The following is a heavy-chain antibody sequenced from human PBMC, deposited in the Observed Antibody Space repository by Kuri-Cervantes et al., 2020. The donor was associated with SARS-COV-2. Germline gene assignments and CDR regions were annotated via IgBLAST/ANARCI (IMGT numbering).Heavy chain of an antibody. CDR1: GFTFSSYA. Sequence: GESLKISCAASGFTFSSYAMSWVRQAPGKGLEWVSAISGSGGSTYYADSVKGRFTISRDNSKNTLYLQMNSLRAEDTAVYYCSSHCSSTSCSLYYYYYMDVWGKGTTVTVSS. J-gene: IGHJ6*03. CDR3: SSHCSSTSCSLYYYYYMDV. CDR2: ISGSGGST. D-gene: IGHD2-2*01. V-gene: IGHV3-23*01.